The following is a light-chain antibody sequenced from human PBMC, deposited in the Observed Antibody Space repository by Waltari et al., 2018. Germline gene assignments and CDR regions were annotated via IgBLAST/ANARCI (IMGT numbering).Light chain of an antibody. J-gene: IGKJ1*01. CDR2: EAS. Sequence: EIVLTQSPGTLSLSPGERATLSCRASQNIGRYLVWYQQKPGQAPRLLIYEASRRDTGIPDRFSGSGSGTDFSLTISRLEPEDFAIYYCQNHERLPATFGQGTKVEIK. V-gene: IGKV3-20*01. CDR1: QNIGRY. CDR3: QNHERLPAT.